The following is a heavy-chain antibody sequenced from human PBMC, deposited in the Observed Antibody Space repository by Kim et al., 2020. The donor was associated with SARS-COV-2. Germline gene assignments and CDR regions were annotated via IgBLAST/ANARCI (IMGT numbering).Heavy chain of an antibody. Sequence: GGSLRLSCAASGFTFSSYGMHWVRQAPGKGLEWVAVISYDGSNKYYADSVKGRFTISRDNSKNTLYLQMNSLRAEDTAVYYCARDYLRWLGYYYYYGMDVWGQGTTVTVSS. J-gene: IGHJ6*02. CDR2: ISYDGSNK. CDR3: ARDYLRWLGYYYYYGMDV. D-gene: IGHD3-10*01. CDR1: GFTFSSYG. V-gene: IGHV3-33*05.